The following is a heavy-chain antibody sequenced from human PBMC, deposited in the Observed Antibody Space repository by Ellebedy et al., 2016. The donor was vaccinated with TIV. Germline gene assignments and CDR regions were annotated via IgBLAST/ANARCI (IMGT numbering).Heavy chain of an antibody. CDR1: GYTFTSYA. J-gene: IGHJ4*02. Sequence: AASVKVSCKASGYTFTSYAMHWARQAPGQRIEWMGWINAGNGNTKYSQKFQGRVTITRDTSASTAYMELSSLRSEDTAVYYCARERYNRVELDYWGQGTLVTVSS. CDR3: ARERYNRVELDY. D-gene: IGHD1-14*01. V-gene: IGHV1-3*01. CDR2: INAGNGNT.